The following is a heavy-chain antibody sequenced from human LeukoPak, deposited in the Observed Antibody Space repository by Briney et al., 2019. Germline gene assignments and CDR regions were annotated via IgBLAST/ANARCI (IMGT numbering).Heavy chain of an antibody. CDR1: GFTFSSYS. CDR3: ARNLLAAADR. D-gene: IGHD6-13*01. J-gene: IGHJ5*02. Sequence: GGSLRLSCAASGFTFSSYSMNWVRQAPGKGLEWVSYISSSSSTIYYADSVKGRFTISRDNAKNSLYLQMNSLRAEDTAVYYCARNLLAAADRWGQGTLVTVSS. CDR2: ISSSSSTI. V-gene: IGHV3-48*01.